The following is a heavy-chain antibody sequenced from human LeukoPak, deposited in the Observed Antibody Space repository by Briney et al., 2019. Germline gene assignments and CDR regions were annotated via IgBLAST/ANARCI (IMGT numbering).Heavy chain of an antibody. V-gene: IGHV1-46*01. J-gene: IGHJ4*02. CDR2: LTPRGDIT. D-gene: IGHD5-24*01. Sequence: ASVKVSCKASGHTFTNYHIHWVRQAPGQGLEWMGILTPRGDITNYAQKFQGRVTMTRDTSTSAIYMELSSLRSEDTAVYYCARGWQRWLQFPYDYWGQGTVVTVSS. CDR3: ARGWQRWLQFPYDY. CDR1: GHTFTNYH.